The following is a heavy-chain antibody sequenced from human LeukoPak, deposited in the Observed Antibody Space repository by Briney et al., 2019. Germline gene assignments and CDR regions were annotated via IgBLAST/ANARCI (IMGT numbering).Heavy chain of an antibody. D-gene: IGHD3-9*01. CDR3: ARDRNYDILTGPYGHYFDY. V-gene: IGHV3-48*03. J-gene: IGHJ4*02. CDR2: ISSSGSTI. CDR1: GFTFSSSE. Sequence: GGSLRLSCAVSGFTFSSSEMNWVRQAPGKGLEWVSYISSSGSTIYYADSVKGRFTISRDNAKNSLYLQMNSLRAEDTAVYYCARDRNYDILTGPYGHYFDYWGQGTLVTVSS.